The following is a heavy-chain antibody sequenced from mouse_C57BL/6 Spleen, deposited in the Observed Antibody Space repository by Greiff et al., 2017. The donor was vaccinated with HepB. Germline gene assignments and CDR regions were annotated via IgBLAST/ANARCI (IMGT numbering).Heavy chain of an antibody. Sequence: QVQLQQPGAELVKPGASVKMSCKASGYTFTSYWITWVKQRPGQGLEWIGDIYPGSGSTNYNEKFKSKATLTVDTSSSTAYMQLSSLTSEDSAVYYCAREVNWSYYFDYWGQGTTLTVSS. J-gene: IGHJ2*01. CDR1: GYTFTSYW. CDR2: IYPGSGST. D-gene: IGHD4-1*01. V-gene: IGHV1-55*01. CDR3: AREVNWSYYFDY.